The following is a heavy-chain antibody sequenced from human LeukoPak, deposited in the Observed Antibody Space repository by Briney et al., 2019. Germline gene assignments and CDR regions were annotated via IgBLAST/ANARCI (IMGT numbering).Heavy chain of an antibody. Sequence: GGSLRLSCAASGFTFDDYGMSWVRQAPGKGLEWVSAISGSGGSTYYADSVKGRFTISRDNSKNTLYLQMNSLRAEDTAVYYCAKDRDDYVWGNYRLDYWGQGTLVTVSS. V-gene: IGHV3-23*01. CDR2: ISGSGGST. CDR3: AKDRDDYVWGNYRLDY. CDR1: GFTFDDYG. D-gene: IGHD3-16*02. J-gene: IGHJ4*02.